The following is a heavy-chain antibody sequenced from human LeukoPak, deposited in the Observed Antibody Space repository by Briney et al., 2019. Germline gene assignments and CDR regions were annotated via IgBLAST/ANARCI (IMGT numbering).Heavy chain of an antibody. CDR1: GGTFSSYA. D-gene: IGHD3-10*01. Sequence: AASVKVSCKASGGTFSSYAISWVRQAPGQGLEWMGGIIPIFGTANYAQKFQGRVTITTDESTSTAYMELSSLRSEDTAVYYCASLTINVRWFDPWGQGTLVTVSS. J-gene: IGHJ5*02. CDR3: ASLTINVRWFDP. CDR2: IIPIFGTA. V-gene: IGHV1-69*05.